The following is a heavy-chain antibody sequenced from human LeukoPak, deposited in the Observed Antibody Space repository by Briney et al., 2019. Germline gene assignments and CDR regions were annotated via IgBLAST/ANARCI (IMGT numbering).Heavy chain of an antibody. CDR2: INTDGSTT. CDR3: ARGNFDP. CDR1: GFTFNNYW. V-gene: IGHV3-74*01. J-gene: IGHJ5*02. Sequence: GGSLRLSCAASGFTFNNYWMHWVRQPPGKGLLWVSRINTDGSTTNYADSVKGRFTISRDNAKNMVYLQMNSLRGEDTAVYYCARGNFDPWGQGTQVTVSS. D-gene: IGHD1-1*01.